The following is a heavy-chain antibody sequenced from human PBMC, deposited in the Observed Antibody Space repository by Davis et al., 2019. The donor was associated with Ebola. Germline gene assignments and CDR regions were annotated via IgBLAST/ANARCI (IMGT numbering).Heavy chain of an antibody. CDR3: ARADYDSSGYYRFQH. CDR2: IIPIFGTA. V-gene: IGHV1-69*13. D-gene: IGHD3-22*01. J-gene: IGHJ1*01. Sequence: AASVKVSCKASGCTFSSHAISWVRQAPAQGLEWMGGIIPIFGTANYAQKFQGRVTITADESTSTAYMELRSLRSDDTAVYYCARADYDSSGYYRFQHWGQGTLVTVSS. CDR1: GCTFSSHA.